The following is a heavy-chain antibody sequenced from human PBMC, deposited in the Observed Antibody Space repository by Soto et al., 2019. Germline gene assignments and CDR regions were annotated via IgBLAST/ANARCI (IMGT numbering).Heavy chain of an antibody. V-gene: IGHV4-39*01. CDR3: ARFLAGTEGYYFDY. CDR1: GGSISTSAYY. Sequence: PSETLSLTCTVSGGSISTSAYYWGWIRQPPGKGLEWIGTIYYSGTSYHNPSLKSRVTISVDTSKNQFSLTLTSVTAADTAVYYCARFLAGTEGYYFDYWGQGTLVTVSS. J-gene: IGHJ4*02. D-gene: IGHD6-13*01. CDR2: IYYSGTS.